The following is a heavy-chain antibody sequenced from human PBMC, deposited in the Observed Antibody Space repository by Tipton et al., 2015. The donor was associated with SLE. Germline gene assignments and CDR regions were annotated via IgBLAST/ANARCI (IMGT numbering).Heavy chain of an antibody. Sequence: LRLSCTVSGGSISSYYWSWIRQPPGKGLEWIGEINHSGSTNYNPSLKSRVTISVDTSKNQFSLKLSSVTAADTAVYYCARGRKTYYGSGSLGVYYYYMDVWGKGTTVTVSS. V-gene: IGHV4-34*01. CDR1: GGSISSYY. J-gene: IGHJ6*03. D-gene: IGHD3-10*01. CDR2: INHSGST. CDR3: ARGRKTYYGSGSLGVYYYYMDV.